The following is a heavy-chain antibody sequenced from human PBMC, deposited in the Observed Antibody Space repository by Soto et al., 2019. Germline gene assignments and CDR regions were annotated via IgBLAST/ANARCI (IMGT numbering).Heavy chain of an antibody. J-gene: IGHJ5*02. CDR3: ARTSYDSSGTAADP. CDR1: GGSISSGGYY. Sequence: QVQLQESGPGLVKPSQTLSLTCTVSGGSISSGGYYWSWIRXXXXKGLEWIGYIYYSGSTYYNPSLKSRVTISVDTSKNQFSLKLSSVTAADTAVYYCARTSYDSSGTAADPWGQGTLVTVSS. D-gene: IGHD3-22*01. V-gene: IGHV4-31*03. CDR2: IYYSGST.